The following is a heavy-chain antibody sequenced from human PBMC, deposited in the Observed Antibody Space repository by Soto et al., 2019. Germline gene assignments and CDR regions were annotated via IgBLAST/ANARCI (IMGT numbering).Heavy chain of an antibody. D-gene: IGHD3-3*01. CDR3: AREHTIFGVVIGSFDY. CDR1: GFTFSSYA. Sequence: QVQLVESGGGVVQPGRSLRLSCAASGFTFSSYAMHWVRQAPGKGLEWVAVISYDGSNKYYADSVKGRFTISRDNSKNTLYVQMNSLRAEDTAVYYCAREHTIFGVVIGSFDYWGQGTLVTVSS. V-gene: IGHV3-30-3*01. J-gene: IGHJ4*02. CDR2: ISYDGSNK.